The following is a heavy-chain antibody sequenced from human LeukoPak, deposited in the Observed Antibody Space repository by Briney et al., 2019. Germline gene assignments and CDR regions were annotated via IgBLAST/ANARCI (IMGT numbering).Heavy chain of an antibody. CDR3: AKDYEASTSWCESFDF. D-gene: IGHD6-13*01. Sequence: GGSLRLSCAASGFTFSHYAMSWVRQAPGKGLEWVSAISGDGVSTYYADSVKGLFTISRDNSKSTVYLQMSSLRAEDTAIYYCAKDYEASTSWCESFDFWGQGTLVTVSS. CDR1: GFTFSHYA. CDR2: ISGDGVST. V-gene: IGHV3-23*01. J-gene: IGHJ4*02.